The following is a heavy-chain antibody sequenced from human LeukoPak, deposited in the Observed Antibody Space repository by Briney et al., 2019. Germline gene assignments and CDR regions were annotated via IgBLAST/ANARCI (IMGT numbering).Heavy chain of an antibody. CDR1: GFTFSSYA. J-gene: IGHJ4*02. Sequence: GGSLRLSCAASGFTFSSYAMSWVRQAPGKGLEWVSAISGSGGSTYYADSVKGRFTISRDNSKNALYLQMNSLRAEDTAVYYCAIAQISISWDPFDYWGQGTLVTVSS. V-gene: IGHV3-23*01. D-gene: IGHD6-13*01. CDR3: AIAQISISWDPFDY. CDR2: ISGSGGST.